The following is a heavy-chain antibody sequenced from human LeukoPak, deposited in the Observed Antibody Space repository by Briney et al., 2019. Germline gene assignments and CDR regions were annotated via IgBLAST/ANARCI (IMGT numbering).Heavy chain of an antibody. D-gene: IGHD3-3*01. CDR1: GFTFSSYW. CDR2: IKQDGSEK. V-gene: IGHV3-7*01. Sequence: PGGSLRLSCAASGFTFSSYWMSWVRQAPGKGLEWVANIKQDGSEKYYVDSVKGRFTISRDNAKNSLYLQVNSLRAEDTAVYYCARGTTYYDFWSGYSRFDYWGQGTLVTVSS. J-gene: IGHJ4*02. CDR3: ARGTTYYDFWSGYSRFDY.